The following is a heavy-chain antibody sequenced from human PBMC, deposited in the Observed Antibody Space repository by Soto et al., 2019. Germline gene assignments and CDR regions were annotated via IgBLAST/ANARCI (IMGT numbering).Heavy chain of an antibody. CDR1: GFTFSSYG. CDR2: ISYDGSNK. D-gene: IGHD2-15*01. V-gene: IGHV3-30*18. Sequence: QVQLVESGGGVVQPGRSLRLSCAASGFTFSSYGMHWVRQAPGKGLEWVAVISYDGSNKYYADSVKGRFTISRDNSKNTLYLQMNSLRAEDTAVYYCAKDRVGVAATGIDYWGQGTLVTVSS. J-gene: IGHJ4*02. CDR3: AKDRVGVAATGIDY.